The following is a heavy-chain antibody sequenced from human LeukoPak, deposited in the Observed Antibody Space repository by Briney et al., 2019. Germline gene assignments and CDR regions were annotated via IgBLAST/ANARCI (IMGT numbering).Heavy chain of an antibody. D-gene: IGHD2-15*01. J-gene: IGHJ4*02. V-gene: IGHV3-30*02. CDR1: GFTFSSYG. Sequence: AGGSLRLSCAASGFTFSSYGMHWVRQAPGKGLEWVAFIRYDGSNKYYADSVKGRFTISRGNSKNTLYLQMNSLRAEDTAVYYCAKDLDYCSGGSCYSLIFDYWGQGTLVTVSS. CDR2: IRYDGSNK. CDR3: AKDLDYCSGGSCYSLIFDY.